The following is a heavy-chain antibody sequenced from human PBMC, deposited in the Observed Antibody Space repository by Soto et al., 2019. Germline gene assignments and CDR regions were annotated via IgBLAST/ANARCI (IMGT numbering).Heavy chain of an antibody. CDR3: ARVPYYYGSGSYRHYYYGMDV. J-gene: IGHJ6*02. V-gene: IGHV3-13*01. D-gene: IGHD3-10*01. Sequence: GGSLRLSCAASGFTFSSYDMHWVRQATGKGLEWVSAIGTAGDTYYPGSVKGRFTISRENAKNSLYLQMNSLRAEDTAVYYCARVPYYYGSGSYRHYYYGMDVWGQGTTVTVSS. CDR1: GFTFSSYD. CDR2: IGTAGDT.